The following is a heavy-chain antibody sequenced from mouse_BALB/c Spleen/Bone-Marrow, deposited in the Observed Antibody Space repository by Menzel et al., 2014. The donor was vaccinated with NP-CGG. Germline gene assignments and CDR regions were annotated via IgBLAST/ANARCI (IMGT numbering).Heavy chain of an antibody. CDR2: INPDSRTI. CDR3: ARPEDYGPFAY. Sequence: EVKLVESGGGLVQPGGSLKLSCAASGFDFSRYWMSWVRQAPGKGLEWIGEINPDSRTINYTPSLKDKFIISRDNAKNTLYLQMRKVRSEDTALYYCARPEDYGPFAYWGQGTLVTVSA. J-gene: IGHJ3*01. CDR1: GFDFSRYW. V-gene: IGHV4-1*02. D-gene: IGHD1-2*01.